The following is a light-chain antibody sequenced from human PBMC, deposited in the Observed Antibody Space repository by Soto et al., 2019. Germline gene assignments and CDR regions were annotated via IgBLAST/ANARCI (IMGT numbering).Light chain of an antibody. CDR3: QQSYSTPWT. CDR1: QSISRY. Sequence: DIQLTQSPSSLSASVGDRVTITCRASQSISRYLDWYQQKPGKAPTPLSDAASSLHIGVPSRFSGTGSGTDFTLTISSLQPEDFENYYCQQSYSTPWTFGQGTKVEIK. J-gene: IGKJ1*01. V-gene: IGKV1-39*01. CDR2: AAS.